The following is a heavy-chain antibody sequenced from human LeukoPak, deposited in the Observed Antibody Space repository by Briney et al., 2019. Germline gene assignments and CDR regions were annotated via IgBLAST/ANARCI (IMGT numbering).Heavy chain of an antibody. CDR1: GFIFSTYA. D-gene: IGHD3-16*01. CDR2: IRNDGSKR. V-gene: IGHV3-30*02. J-gene: IGHJ1*01. CDR3: AKSPMTSVNYVDF. Sequence: GGSLRLSCAASGFIFSTYAMHWVRQAPGKGLEWVAYIRNDGSKRYYADSVKGRFTISRDNSKNTLSLQMNSLRGEDTAVYYCAKSPMTSVNYVDFWGQGTLVTVSS.